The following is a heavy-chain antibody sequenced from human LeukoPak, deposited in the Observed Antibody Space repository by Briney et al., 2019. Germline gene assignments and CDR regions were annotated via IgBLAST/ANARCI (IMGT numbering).Heavy chain of an antibody. D-gene: IGHD6-13*01. Sequence: APVKVSYKASGYTFTGYAMNWVRQAPGQGLEWMGWINTNTGNPTYAQGFTGRFVFSLDTSVSTAYLQISSLKAEDTAVYYCARDRTIAAAGTFNYWGQGTLVTVSS. CDR1: GYTFTGYA. CDR2: INTNTGNP. V-gene: IGHV7-4-1*02. J-gene: IGHJ4*02. CDR3: ARDRTIAAAGTFNY.